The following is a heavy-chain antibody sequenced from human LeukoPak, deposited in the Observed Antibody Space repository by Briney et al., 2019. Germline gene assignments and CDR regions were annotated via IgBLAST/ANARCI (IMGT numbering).Heavy chain of an antibody. V-gene: IGHV4-59*08. CDR3: ARLSSGSYSIDY. D-gene: IGHD1-26*01. Sequence: PSETLSLTCTVSGGSISSYYWSWIRQPPGKRLEWIGYIYFSGSTNYNPSLKSRVTISVDTSKNQFSLKLSSVTAADTAVYYCARLSSGSYSIDYWGQGTLVTVSS. CDR2: IYFSGST. CDR1: GGSISSYY. J-gene: IGHJ4*02.